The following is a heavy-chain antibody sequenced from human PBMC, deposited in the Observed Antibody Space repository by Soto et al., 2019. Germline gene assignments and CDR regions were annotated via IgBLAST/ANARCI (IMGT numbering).Heavy chain of an antibody. V-gene: IGHV3-23*01. CDR1: GFTFSSYA. J-gene: IGHJ4*02. CDR2: ISGSGGST. Sequence: EVQLLESGGGLVQPGGSLRLSCAASGFTFSSYAMSWVRQAPGKGLEWVSAISGSGGSTYYADSVKGRFTISRDNSKNTLYLQLNSLRAEDTAVYYCAKWKTRYGYDGNEESDYWGQGTLVTVSS. D-gene: IGHD5-18*01. CDR3: AKWKTRYGYDGNEESDY.